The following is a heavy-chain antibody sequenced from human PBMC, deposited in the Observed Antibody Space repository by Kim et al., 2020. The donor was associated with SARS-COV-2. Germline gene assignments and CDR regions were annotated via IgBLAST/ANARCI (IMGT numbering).Heavy chain of an antibody. CDR2: ISSSSSYI. V-gene: IGHV3-21*01. D-gene: IGHD5-18*01. Sequence: GGSLILSCAASGFTFSSYSMNWVRQAPGKGLEWVSSISSSSSYIYYADSVKGRFTISRDNAKNSLYLQMNSLRAEDTAVYYCARDYNTAMVGSVDYWGQGTLVTVSS. CDR3: ARDYNTAMVGSVDY. J-gene: IGHJ4*02. CDR1: GFTFSSYS.